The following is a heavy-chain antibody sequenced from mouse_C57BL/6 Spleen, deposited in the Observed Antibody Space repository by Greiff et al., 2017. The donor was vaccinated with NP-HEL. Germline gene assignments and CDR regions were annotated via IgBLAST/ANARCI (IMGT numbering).Heavy chain of an antibody. CDR1: GYTFTDYY. J-gene: IGHJ1*03. CDR2: INPYNGGT. Sequence: VQLQQSGPVLVKPGASVKMSCEASGYTFTDYYMNWVKQSHGKSLEWIGVINPYNGGTSYNQKFKGKATLTVDKSSSTAYMELNSLTSEDSAVYYWARGYSYGNYGYFDVWGTGTTVTVAS. CDR3: ARGYSYGNYGYFDV. D-gene: IGHD2-10*02. V-gene: IGHV1-19*01.